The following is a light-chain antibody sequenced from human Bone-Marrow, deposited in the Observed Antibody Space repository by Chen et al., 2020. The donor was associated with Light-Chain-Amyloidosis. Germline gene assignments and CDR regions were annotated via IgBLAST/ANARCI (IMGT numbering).Light chain of an antibody. CDR2: EDD. J-gene: IGLJ3*02. V-gene: IGLV6-57*01. CDR3: QSYQVSSQGV. CDR1: SGSIATNN. Sequence: NVMLTQPHTVSESPGKTVIISCTRSSGSIATNNVQWYQQRPGSSPTTVIYEDDQRPSGVPARFCGASGRSYNCASITLKERKPEDEADIFCQSYQVSSQGVNGVGTNLT.